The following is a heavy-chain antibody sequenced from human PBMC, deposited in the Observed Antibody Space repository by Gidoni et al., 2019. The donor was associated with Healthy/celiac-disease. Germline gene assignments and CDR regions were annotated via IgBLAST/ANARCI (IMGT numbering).Heavy chain of an antibody. D-gene: IGHD2-8*01. CDR1: GGSLSRSNW. V-gene: IGHV4-4*02. J-gene: IGHJ4*02. CDR2: IEHSGST. CDR3: ARFLSKVYGGVDY. Sequence: QVQLQESGPGLVKPSGPLSLTCAVSGGSLSRSNWWSWVRQPPGKGLEWIGEIEHSGSTNYNPSLKSRVTISVDKSKSQFSLKLSSVTAADTAVYYCARFLSKVYGGVDYWGQGTLVTVSS.